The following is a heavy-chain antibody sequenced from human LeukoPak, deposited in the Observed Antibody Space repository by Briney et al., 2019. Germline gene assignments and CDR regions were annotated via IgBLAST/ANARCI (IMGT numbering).Heavy chain of an antibody. D-gene: IGHD6-19*01. J-gene: IGHJ4*02. CDR3: AKDKSSSSGWYYFDY. Sequence: GGSLRLSCAASGFTFSNYVMSWVRQAPGKGLEWVSGISGSGRSTYYADSVKGRFTISRDNSKNTLYLQMNSLRAEDTAVYYCAKDKSSSSGWYYFDYWGQGTLVTVSS. V-gene: IGHV3-23*01. CDR1: GFTFSNYV. CDR2: ISGSGRST.